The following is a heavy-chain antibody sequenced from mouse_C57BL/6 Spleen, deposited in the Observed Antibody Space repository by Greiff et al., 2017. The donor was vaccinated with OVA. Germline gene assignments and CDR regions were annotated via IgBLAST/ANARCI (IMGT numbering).Heavy chain of an antibody. Sequence: QVQLQQPGAELVKPGASVKLSCKASGYTFTSYWMQWVKQRPGKGLEWIGEIDPSDSYTNYNQKFKGKATLTVDTSSSTAYMQLSSLTSEDSAVYYRARRYFDVWGTGTTVTVSS. CDR2: IDPSDSYT. V-gene: IGHV1-50*01. CDR1: GYTFTSYW. CDR3: ARRYFDV. J-gene: IGHJ1*03.